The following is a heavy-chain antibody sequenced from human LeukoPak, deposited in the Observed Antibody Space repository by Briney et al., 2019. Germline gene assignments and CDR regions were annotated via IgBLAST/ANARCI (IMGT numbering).Heavy chain of an antibody. Sequence: GGSLRLSCAVSGLIFSSNYMSWVRQAPGKGLEGVAVIYRGGSTYYADSVKGRFTFSRDNSKNTLYLQMNSLRAEDTAVYYCARVWANSGNFYGEDYWGQGTLVTVSS. V-gene: IGHV3-53*01. J-gene: IGHJ4*02. CDR3: ARVWANSGNFYGEDY. CDR1: GLIFSSNY. D-gene: IGHD1-26*01. CDR2: IYRGGST.